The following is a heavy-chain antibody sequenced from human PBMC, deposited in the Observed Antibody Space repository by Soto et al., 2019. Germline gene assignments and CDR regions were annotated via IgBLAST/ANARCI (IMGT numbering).Heavy chain of an antibody. V-gene: IGHV4-34*01. CDR2: INHGGST. CDR1: GGSFSGYY. Sequence: PSETLSLTCAVYGGSFSGYYWTWIRQPPGTGLEWIGEINHGGSTNYNPSIKSRGTKSEDTSKNQFSLKLTSVTAADTAVYYCARDKITGLFDYWGQGTLVT. D-gene: IGHD2-8*02. J-gene: IGHJ4*02. CDR3: ARDKITGLFDY.